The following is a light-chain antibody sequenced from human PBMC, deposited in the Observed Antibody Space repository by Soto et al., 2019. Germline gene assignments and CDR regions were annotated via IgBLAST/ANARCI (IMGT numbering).Light chain of an antibody. CDR1: QSVGNT. CDR3: QQYGDWPLT. J-gene: IGKJ4*01. V-gene: IGKV3-15*01. Sequence: EIVVTQSPATLSVSPGERATLSCRASQSVGNTFAWYQQKPGQAPRLLIFATSTRATGVPARFSGSGSGTEFTLTISSVQSEDFAVYYCQQYGDWPLTFGGGAKVEIE. CDR2: ATS.